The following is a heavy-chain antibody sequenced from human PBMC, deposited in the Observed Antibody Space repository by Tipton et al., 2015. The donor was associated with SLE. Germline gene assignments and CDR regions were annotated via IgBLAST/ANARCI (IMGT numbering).Heavy chain of an antibody. V-gene: IGHV4-59*01. CDR3: AREMGWGDAFDI. D-gene: IGHD7-27*01. CDR2: IYYSGGT. J-gene: IGHJ3*02. CDR1: GGSISSYY. Sequence: TLSLTCTVSGGSISSYYWSWIRQPPGKGLEWIGYIYYSGGTNYNPSLKSRVTISVDTSKNQFALRLSSVTAADTAVYYCAREMGWGDAFDIWGQGTMVTVSS.